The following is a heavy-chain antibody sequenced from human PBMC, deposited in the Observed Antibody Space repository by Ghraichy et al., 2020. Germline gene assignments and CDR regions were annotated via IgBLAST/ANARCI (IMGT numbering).Heavy chain of an antibody. CDR3: ARGPGRRYYGSGSEIKT. CDR2: INHSGST. V-gene: IGHV4-34*01. D-gene: IGHD3-10*01. CDR1: GGSFSGYY. Sequence: ESLNISCAVYGGSFSGYYWSWIRQPPGKGLEWIGEINHSGSTNYNPSLKSRVTISVDTSKNQFSLKLSSVTAADTAVYYCARGPGRRYYGSGSEIKTWSQGTLVTVSS. J-gene: IGHJ5*02.